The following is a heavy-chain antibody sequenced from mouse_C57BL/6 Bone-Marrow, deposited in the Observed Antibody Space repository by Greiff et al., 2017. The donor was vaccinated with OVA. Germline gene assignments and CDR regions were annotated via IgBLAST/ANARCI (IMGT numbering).Heavy chain of an antibody. D-gene: IGHD3-3*01. CDR2: ISDGGSYT. Sequence: DVHLVESGGGLVKPGGSLKLSCAASGFTFSSYAMSWVRQTPEKRLEWVATISDGGSYTYYPDNVKGRFTISRDNATNNLYLQMSHLKSEDTAMYYCARDRDLFAYWGQGTLVTVSA. CDR1: GFTFSSYA. J-gene: IGHJ3*01. CDR3: ARDRDLFAY. V-gene: IGHV5-4*01.